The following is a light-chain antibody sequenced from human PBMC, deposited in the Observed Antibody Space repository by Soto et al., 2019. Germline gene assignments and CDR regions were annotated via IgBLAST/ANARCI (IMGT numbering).Light chain of an antibody. Sequence: AVYLSNEERATLSCRASQSVSSYLAWYQQKPGQAPRLLIYDASNRATGIPARFSGSGSGTDFTLTINRLEPEDSAVYYGQQYRSLITSGQRTLPEIK. V-gene: IGKV3-11*01. CDR2: DAS. CDR1: QSVSSY. J-gene: IGKJ5*01. CDR3: QQYRSLIT.